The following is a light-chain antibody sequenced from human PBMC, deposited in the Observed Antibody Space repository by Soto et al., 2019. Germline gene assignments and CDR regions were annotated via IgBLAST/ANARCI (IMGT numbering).Light chain of an antibody. CDR1: SSDVGSYDL. CDR3: CSYAGRNTYVI. Sequence: QSVLTQPASVSGSPGQSITISCSGTSSDVGSYDLVSWYQQHPGTAPKLMIYEGSKRPSGVSNRFSGSKSGNTASLTISGLQAEDEADYYYCSYAGRNTYVIFGGGTKLTVL. CDR2: EGS. V-gene: IGLV2-23*01. J-gene: IGLJ2*01.